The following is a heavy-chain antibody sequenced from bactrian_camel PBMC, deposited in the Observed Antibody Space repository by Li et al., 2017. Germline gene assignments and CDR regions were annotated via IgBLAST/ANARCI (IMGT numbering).Heavy chain of an antibody. Sequence: VQLVESGGGSVQAGGSPRLSCAASMNGYSDEFMGWFRQAPGKEREGVAAIYGGIMTYYADSVKGRFTISQDNAKPTLYLQMNSLKAEDSAMYYCAARFCSWGSGSKLSRERFRSWGQGTQVTVS. CDR3: AARFCSWGSGSKLSRERFRS. CDR2: IYGGIMT. J-gene: IGHJ6*01. V-gene: IGHV3S53*01. D-gene: IGHD3*01. CDR1: MNGYSDEF.